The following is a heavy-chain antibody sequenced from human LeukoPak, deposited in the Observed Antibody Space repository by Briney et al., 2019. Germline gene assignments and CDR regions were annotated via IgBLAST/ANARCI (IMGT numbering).Heavy chain of an antibody. Sequence: ASVKVSCKASGYTFTGYYMHWVRQAPGQGLEWMGWINPNSGGTNYAQKFQGRVTMTRDTSISTAYMELSRLRSDDTAVYYCARRSVAARRGAPAWYFDYWGQGTLVIVSS. CDR3: ARRSVAARRGAPAWYFDY. J-gene: IGHJ4*02. CDR1: GYTFTGYY. D-gene: IGHD6-19*01. CDR2: INPNSGGT. V-gene: IGHV1-2*02.